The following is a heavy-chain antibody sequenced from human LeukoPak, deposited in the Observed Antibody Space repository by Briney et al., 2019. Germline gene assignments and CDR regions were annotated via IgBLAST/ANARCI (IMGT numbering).Heavy chain of an antibody. J-gene: IGHJ4*02. V-gene: IGHV3-73*01. CDR3: TRREPDYGDYGTPFDY. D-gene: IGHD4-17*01. CDR2: IRSKANSYAT. CDR1: GFTFSGSA. Sequence: PGGSLRLSCAASGFTFSGSAMHWVRQASGKGREWVGRIRSKANSYATAYAESVKGRFTISRDDSKNTAYLQMNSLKTEDTAVYYCTRREPDYGDYGTPFDYWGQGTLVTVSS.